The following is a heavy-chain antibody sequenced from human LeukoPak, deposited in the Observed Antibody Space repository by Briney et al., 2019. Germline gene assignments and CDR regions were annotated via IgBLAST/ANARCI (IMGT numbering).Heavy chain of an antibody. CDR3: ARARRYWGGDSPNYFDY. D-gene: IGHD2-21*02. Sequence: PSETLSLTCAVYGGSFSGYYWSWIRQPPGKGLEWIGEINHSGSTNYNPSLKSRVTISVDTSKNQFSLKLSSVTAADTAVYYCARARRYWGGDSPNYFDYGAKEP. CDR2: INHSGST. J-gene: IGHJ4*01. V-gene: IGHV4-34*01. CDR1: GGSFSGYY.